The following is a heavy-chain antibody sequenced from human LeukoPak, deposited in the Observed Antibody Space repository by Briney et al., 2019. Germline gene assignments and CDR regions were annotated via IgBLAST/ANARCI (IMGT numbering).Heavy chain of an antibody. CDR1: GFTFSSYS. Sequence: GGSLRLSCAASGFTFSSYSMNWVRQAPGEGLEWVSSISSSSSYIYYADSVKGRFTISRDNAKNSLYLQMNSLRAEDTAVYYCARDQGSGWLHRHFAFDIWGQGTMVTVSS. J-gene: IGHJ3*02. V-gene: IGHV3-21*01. CDR2: ISSSSSYI. CDR3: ARDQGSGWLHRHFAFDI. D-gene: IGHD6-19*01.